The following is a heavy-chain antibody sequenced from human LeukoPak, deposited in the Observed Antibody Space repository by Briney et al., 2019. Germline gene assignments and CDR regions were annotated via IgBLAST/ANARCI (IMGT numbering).Heavy chain of an antibody. D-gene: IGHD2/OR15-2a*01. CDR2: IYYSGST. CDR1: GGSISSYY. CDR3: ARSTLAMLFDY. J-gene: IGHJ4*02. Sequence: SETLSLTCTVSGGSISSYYWNWIRQPPGKGLEWIGYIYYSGSTNYNPSLKSRVTISVDTSKNQFSLKLSSVTAADTAVYYCARSTLAMLFDYWGQGTLVTVSS. V-gene: IGHV4-59*08.